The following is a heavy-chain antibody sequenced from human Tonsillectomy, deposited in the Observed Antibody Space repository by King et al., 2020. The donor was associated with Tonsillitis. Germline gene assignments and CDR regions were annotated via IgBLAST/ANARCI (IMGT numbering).Heavy chain of an antibody. J-gene: IGHJ4*02. CDR1: GGSISSGSYY. CDR2: IHSSGTT. Sequence: QLQESGPGLVKPSQTLSLTCTVSGGSISSGSYYWNWIRRPAGKGLEWIGRIHSSGTTTYSPSLTSRLTISMDTSKNQFSLTLTSVTAADTAVYYCAGQLDLATIIDYWGQGTLVTVSS. CDR3: AGQLDLATIIDY. D-gene: IGHD5-24*01. V-gene: IGHV4-61*02.